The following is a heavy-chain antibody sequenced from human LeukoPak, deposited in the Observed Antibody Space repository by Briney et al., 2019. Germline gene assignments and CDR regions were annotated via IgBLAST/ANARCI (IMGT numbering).Heavy chain of an antibody. J-gene: IGHJ4*02. Sequence: SETLSLTCAVSGGSFSGYYWSWIRQPPGKGLEWIGEINHSGSTNYNPSLQSRVTISVDTYKNQFSLKLSSVTAADTAVYYCARAHTIFGVVITDYYFDYWGQGTLVTVSS. CDR3: ARAHTIFGVVITDYYFDY. V-gene: IGHV4-34*01. D-gene: IGHD3-3*01. CDR1: GGSFSGYY. CDR2: INHSGST.